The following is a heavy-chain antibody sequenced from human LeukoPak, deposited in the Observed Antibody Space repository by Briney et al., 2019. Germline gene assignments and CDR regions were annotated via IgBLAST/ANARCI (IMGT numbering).Heavy chain of an antibody. CDR3: AKLLRDVTIYDF. Sequence: GGSLRLSCAASGLTVTRNYINWVRQAPGKGLEWVSVIHSGGRTYYADSVKGRFTISRDISKNMVYLQMNSLRAEDTAVYYCAKLLRDVTIYDFWGHGALVTVSS. D-gene: IGHD5-24*01. CDR2: IHSGGRT. CDR1: GLTVTRNY. J-gene: IGHJ4*01. V-gene: IGHV3-66*04.